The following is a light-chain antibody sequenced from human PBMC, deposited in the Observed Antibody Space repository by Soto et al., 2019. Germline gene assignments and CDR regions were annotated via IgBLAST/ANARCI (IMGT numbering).Light chain of an antibody. V-gene: IGKV1-39*01. J-gene: IGKJ4*01. CDR3: QQSHSSPPS. CDR2: AAS. Sequence: DIQMTQSPSSLSASAGDRVTITCRASQSISRDLHWYQYKVGKAPKLLIYAASSLQSGVPSRFSGSGAGTDFTLTISSLQPEDFAVYYCQQSHSSPPSFGGGTKVEIK. CDR1: QSISRD.